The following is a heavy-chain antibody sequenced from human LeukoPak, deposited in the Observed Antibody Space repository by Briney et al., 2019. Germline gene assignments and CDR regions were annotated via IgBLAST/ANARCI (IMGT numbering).Heavy chain of an antibody. CDR1: GGSFSGYY. V-gene: IGHV4-34*01. Sequence: KPSETLSLTCAVYGGSFSGYYWSWIRQPPGKGLEWIGKINHSGSTNYNPSLKSRVTISVDTSKNQFSLKLSSVTAADTAVYYCARGGEYGSGSYYKYWGQGTLVTVSS. CDR3: ARGGEYGSGSYYKY. J-gene: IGHJ4*02. D-gene: IGHD3-10*01. CDR2: INHSGST.